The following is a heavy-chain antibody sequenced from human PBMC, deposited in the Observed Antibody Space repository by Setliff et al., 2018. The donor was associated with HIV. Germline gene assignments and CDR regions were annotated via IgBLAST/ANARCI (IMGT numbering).Heavy chain of an antibody. D-gene: IGHD4-17*01. Sequence: PSETLSLTCTVSGGSISTYYWSWIRQPPGKGLEWIGSIYFTGSSDNNPSLKSRVTLSVDTSKHQFSLKLSSVTAADTAVYYCARVQMAYAAFDVWVQGTMVTVSS. V-gene: IGHV4-59*01. CDR1: GGSISTYY. J-gene: IGHJ3*01. CDR3: ARVQMAYAAFDV. CDR2: IYFTGSS.